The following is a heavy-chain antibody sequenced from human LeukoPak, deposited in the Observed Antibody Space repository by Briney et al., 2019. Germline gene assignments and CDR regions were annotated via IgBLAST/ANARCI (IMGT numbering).Heavy chain of an antibody. D-gene: IGHD5-24*01. V-gene: IGHV1-2*06. CDR2: INPNSGGT. CDR3: ARVGDGLNDAFDI. J-gene: IGHJ3*02. CDR1: GYTLTGYY. Sequence: GASVKVSCKASGYTLTGYYMNWVRQAPGQGLEWMGRINPNSGGTNYAQKFQGRVTMTRDTSISTAYMELSRLRSDDTAVYYCARVGDGLNDAFDIWGQGTMVTVSS.